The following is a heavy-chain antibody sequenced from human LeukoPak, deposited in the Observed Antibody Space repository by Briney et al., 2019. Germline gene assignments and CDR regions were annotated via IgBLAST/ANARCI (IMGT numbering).Heavy chain of an antibody. CDR2: IYYSGST. D-gene: IGHD3-10*01. Sequence: SETLSLTCTVSGGSISSYYWSWIRQPPGKGLEWIGYIYYSGSTNYNPSLKSRVTISVDTSKNQFSLKLSSVTAADTAVYYCAREGVWFGELYFDYWGQGTLVTVPS. CDR1: GGSISSYY. V-gene: IGHV4-59*01. J-gene: IGHJ4*02. CDR3: AREGVWFGELYFDY.